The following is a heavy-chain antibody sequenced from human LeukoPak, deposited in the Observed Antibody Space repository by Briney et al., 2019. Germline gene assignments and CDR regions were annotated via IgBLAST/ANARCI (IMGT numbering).Heavy chain of an antibody. J-gene: IGHJ4*02. CDR1: GFTFSSYW. D-gene: IGHD5-18*01. V-gene: IGHV3-7*01. CDR2: IKQDGSEK. Sequence: GGSLRLSCAGSGFTFSSYWMSWVRQAPGKGLEWVANIKQDGSEKYYVDSVKGRFTISRDNAKNSLYLQMNSLRAEDTAVYYCARRYSYGNHFDHWGQGTLVTVSS. CDR3: ARRYSYGNHFDH.